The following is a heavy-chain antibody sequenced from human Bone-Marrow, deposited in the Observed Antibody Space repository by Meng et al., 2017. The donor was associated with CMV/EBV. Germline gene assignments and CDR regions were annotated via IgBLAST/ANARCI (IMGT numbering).Heavy chain of an antibody. V-gene: IGHV4-39*01. D-gene: IGHD3-22*01. Sequence: GSLRLSCTVSGGSISSSSYYWGWIRQPPGKGLEWIGSIYYSGITYYNPSLKSRVTISVDTSKNQFSLKLSSVTAADTAVYYCARLPATNYYGNSGYYYYFDYWGQGTLVTVSS. CDR3: ARLPATNYYGNSGYYYYFDY. J-gene: IGHJ4*02. CDR1: GGSISSSSYY. CDR2: IYYSGIT.